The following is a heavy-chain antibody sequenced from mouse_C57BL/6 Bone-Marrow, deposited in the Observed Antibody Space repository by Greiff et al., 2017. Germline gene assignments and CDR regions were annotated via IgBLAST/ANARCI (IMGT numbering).Heavy chain of an antibody. J-gene: IGHJ2*01. V-gene: IGHV1-69*01. CDR2: IDPSDSYT. CDR1: GYTFTSYW. Sequence: VQLQQPGAELVMPGASVKLSCKASGYTFTSYWMHWVKQRPGQGLEWIGEIDPSDSYTNYNQKFKGKSKVTVDKSSSTAYMQLSSLTSEDSAVYYCARSVTTVPAFDYWGQGTTLTVSS. D-gene: IGHD1-1*01. CDR3: ARSVTTVPAFDY.